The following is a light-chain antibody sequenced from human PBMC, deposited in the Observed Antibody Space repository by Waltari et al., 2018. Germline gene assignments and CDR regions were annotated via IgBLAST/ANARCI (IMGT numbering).Light chain of an antibody. J-gene: IGKJ1*01. Sequence: DIQMTQFPSTLSASVGDRPPITCRASQSINSWLAWYQQKPGKAPKLLIYKASSLESGVPSRFSGSGSGTEFTLTISSLQPDDFATYYCQQYNSYEWTFGQGTKVAIK. CDR3: QQYNSYEWT. CDR2: KAS. V-gene: IGKV1-5*03. CDR1: QSINSW.